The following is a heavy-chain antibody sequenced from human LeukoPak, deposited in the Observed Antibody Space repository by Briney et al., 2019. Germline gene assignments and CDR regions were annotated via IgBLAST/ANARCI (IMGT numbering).Heavy chain of an antibody. CDR1: GGSISSYY. CDR2: IYYSGST. D-gene: IGHD2-21*02. CDR3: ARAVLCGGDCHFFDY. J-gene: IGHJ4*02. Sequence: PSETLSLTCTVSGGSISSYYWSWIRQPPGKGLEWIGYIYYSGSTNYNPSLKSRVTISVDTSKNQFSLKLSSVTAADTAVYYCARAVLCGGDCHFFDYWGQGTLVTVSS. V-gene: IGHV4-59*01.